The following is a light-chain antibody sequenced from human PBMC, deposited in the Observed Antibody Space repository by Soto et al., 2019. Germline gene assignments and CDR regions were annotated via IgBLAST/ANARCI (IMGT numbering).Light chain of an antibody. CDR3: QQYGSSPL. J-gene: IGKJ1*01. Sequence: EIVLTQSPGTLSLSPGERATLSCRASQSVSSSYLAWYQQKPGQAPRLLIYGASSRATGIPDRFSGSGSGTDFILTISRLEHEDFAVYYCQQYGSSPLFGQGTKVEIK. CDR1: QSVSSSY. CDR2: GAS. V-gene: IGKV3-20*01.